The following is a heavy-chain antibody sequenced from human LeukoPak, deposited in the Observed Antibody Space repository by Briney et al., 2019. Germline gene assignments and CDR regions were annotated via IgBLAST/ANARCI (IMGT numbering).Heavy chain of an antibody. CDR2: IKGDGTTT. V-gene: IGHV3-74*01. Sequence: PGGSLRLSCAASGFTFRNHWMHWVRQTPGKGLVWVSRIKGDGTTTTYADSVKGRFTISRDNAKNTVYLQMNSLKGEDTGVYYCARDAAGVDYWGQGTLVTVSS. D-gene: IGHD1-14*01. CDR3: ARDAAGVDY. J-gene: IGHJ4*02. CDR1: GFTFRNHW.